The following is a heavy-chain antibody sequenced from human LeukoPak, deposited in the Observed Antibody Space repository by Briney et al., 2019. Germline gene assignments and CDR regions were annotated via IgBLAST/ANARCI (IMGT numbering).Heavy chain of an antibody. CDR1: GGTFSSYA. CDR3: ARGRSIVVMVAAPGWFDP. D-gene: IGHD2-15*01. Sequence: GASVKVSCKASGGTFSSYAISWVRQAPGQGLEWMGGIIPVFGTAEYAQKFQGRVTVTADESTSTACMELSSLRSEDTAVYYCARGRSIVVMVAAPGWFDPWGQGTVVTVSS. J-gene: IGHJ5*02. V-gene: IGHV1-69*13. CDR2: IIPVFGTA.